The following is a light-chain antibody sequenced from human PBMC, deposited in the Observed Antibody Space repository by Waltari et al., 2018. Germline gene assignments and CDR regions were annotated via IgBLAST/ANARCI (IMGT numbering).Light chain of an antibody. J-gene: IGKJ4*01. Sequence: DIQMTQSPSSVSASVGDRDTSTCRASQDIGTFLGWYQQRTGKAPELLIYAASTLQSGVPSRFSGSGSGTDFTLTISSLQPEDFSTFYCQQTNLFPFTFGGGTKVEIK. CDR2: AAS. V-gene: IGKV1D-12*01. CDR3: QQTNLFPFT. CDR1: QDIGTF.